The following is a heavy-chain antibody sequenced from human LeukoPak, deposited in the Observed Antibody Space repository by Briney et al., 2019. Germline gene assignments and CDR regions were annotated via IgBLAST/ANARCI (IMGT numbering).Heavy chain of an antibody. J-gene: IGHJ4*02. V-gene: IGHV4-61*02. CDR3: ARERIPYGSGPPQPKDY. D-gene: IGHD3-10*01. CDR1: GGSISSGSYY. CDR2: IYTSGSS. Sequence: KTSETLSLTCTVSGGSISSGSYYWSWIRQPAGKGLEWIGRIYTSGSSNYNPSLKSRITISIDTSKNQFSLKLRSVTAADTAVYYCARERIPYGSGPPQPKDYWGQGTLVTVSS.